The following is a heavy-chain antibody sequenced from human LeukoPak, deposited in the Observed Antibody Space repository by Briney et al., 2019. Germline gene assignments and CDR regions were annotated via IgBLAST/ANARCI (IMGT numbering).Heavy chain of an antibody. J-gene: IGHJ5*02. CDR2: IYYSGST. CDR3: ANQPGYSSSWYGLDWFDP. Sequence: KPSETLSLTCTVSGGSISSSSYYWGWIRQPPGKGLEWIGCIYYSGSTYYNPSLKSRVTISVDTSKNQFSLKLSSVTAADTAVYYCANQPGYSSSWYGLDWFDPWGQGTLVTVSS. V-gene: IGHV4-39*01. CDR1: GGSISSSSYY. D-gene: IGHD6-13*01.